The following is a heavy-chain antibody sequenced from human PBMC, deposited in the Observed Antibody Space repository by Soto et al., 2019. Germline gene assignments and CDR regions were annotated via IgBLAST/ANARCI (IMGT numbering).Heavy chain of an antibody. CDR1: GFTFSSYA. CDR3: ARDHRSTYSFGYYGMDV. CDR2: ISYDGSNK. Sequence: GGSLRLSCAASGFTFSSYAMHWVRQAPGKGLEWVAVISYDGSNKYYADSVKGRFTISRDNSKNTLYLQMNSLRAEDTAVYYCARDHRSTYSFGYYGMDVWGQGTTVTVSS. V-gene: IGHV3-30-3*01. D-gene: IGHD2-21*01. J-gene: IGHJ6*02.